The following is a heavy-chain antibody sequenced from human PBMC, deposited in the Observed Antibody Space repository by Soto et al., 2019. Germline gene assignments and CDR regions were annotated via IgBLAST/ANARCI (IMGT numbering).Heavy chain of an antibody. V-gene: IGHV3-66*01. Sequence: EVQLVESGGGLVQSGGSLRLSCAASGITVSSNYMSWVRQAPGKGLEWVSVIYAGGSIYYADSVKGRFTISRDISKNTMYLQMNSLTTEDTAVYYCARGYTLTTPSWGQGTLVTVSS. J-gene: IGHJ5*02. CDR2: IYAGGSI. D-gene: IGHD4-17*01. CDR3: ARGYTLTTPS. CDR1: GITVSSNY.